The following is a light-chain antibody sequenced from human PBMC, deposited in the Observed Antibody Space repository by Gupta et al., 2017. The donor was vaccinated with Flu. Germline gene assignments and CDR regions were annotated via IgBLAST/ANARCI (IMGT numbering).Light chain of an antibody. Sequence: PSTLSASVGDRVTITCRASQSIRNWLAWYQQKPGKAPNLLIYKASSLESGVPSRFSGSGSGTEFTLTISSLQPDDFATYYCQQDDTYSWTFGQGTKLEIK. CDR2: KAS. CDR1: QSIRNW. J-gene: IGKJ2*02. CDR3: QQDDTYSWT. V-gene: IGKV1-5*03.